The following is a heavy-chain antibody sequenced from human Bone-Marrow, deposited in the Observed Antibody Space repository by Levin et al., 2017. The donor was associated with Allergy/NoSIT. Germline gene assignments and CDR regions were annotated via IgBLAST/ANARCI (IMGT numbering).Heavy chain of an antibody. CDR1: GFTFSGHW. D-gene: IGHD3-16*01. J-gene: IGHJ3*01. CDR2: INGDGRSI. Sequence: GESLKISCAASGFTFSGHWMHWVRQAPGKGPVWVSRINGDGRSITYADSVNGRFTISRDNTRNTLYLEMNSLRAEDTALYYCARGEKTFPRSTFDLWGQGTMVAVSS. CDR3: ARGEKTFPRSTFDL. V-gene: IGHV3-74*03.